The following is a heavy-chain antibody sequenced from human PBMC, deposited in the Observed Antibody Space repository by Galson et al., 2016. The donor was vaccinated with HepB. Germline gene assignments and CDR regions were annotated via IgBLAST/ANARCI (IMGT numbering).Heavy chain of an antibody. Sequence: SLRLSCAASGLTLSTYWMTWVRQAPGKGLEWVAIIKQDGSEEIYADSVRGRFTISGDNAKNLQFLQMNSLRGEDTAVYYCVRGSGWLPDHWGQGILATVSS. D-gene: IGHD6-19*01. CDR3: VRGSGWLPDH. J-gene: IGHJ4*02. V-gene: IGHV3-7*03. CDR2: IKQDGSEE. CDR1: GLTLSTYW.